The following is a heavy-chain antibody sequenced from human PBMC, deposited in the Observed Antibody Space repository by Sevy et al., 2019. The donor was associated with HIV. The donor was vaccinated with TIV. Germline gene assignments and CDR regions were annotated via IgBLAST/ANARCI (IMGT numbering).Heavy chain of an antibody. V-gene: IGHV3-33*06. CDR1: GFTFSSYG. Sequence: GGSLRLSCAASGFTFSSYGMHWVRQAPGKGLEWVALIWDDGSNKYYADSVKGRFTISRDNSKNTLYLQMNSLRAEDTAVYYCAKGLGERGYYYYYFDVWGKGTTVTVSS. CDR2: IWDDGSNK. CDR3: AKGLGERGYYYYYFDV. D-gene: IGHD1-26*01. J-gene: IGHJ6*03.